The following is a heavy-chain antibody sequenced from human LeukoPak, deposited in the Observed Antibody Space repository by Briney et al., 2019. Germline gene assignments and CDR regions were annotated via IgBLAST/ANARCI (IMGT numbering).Heavy chain of an antibody. V-gene: IGHV3-23*01. Sequence: GGSLRLSCVASEFTFSSYATSWVRQAPGKGLEWVSSISGSGSNTYYADSAKGRFTISRDNSKNTLYLQMNSLGAEDTAVYYCARWIAQSGNARVLDYWGQGTLVTVSS. D-gene: IGHD1-26*01. CDR3: ARWIAQSGNARVLDY. CDR2: ISGSGSNT. CDR1: EFTFSSYA. J-gene: IGHJ4*02.